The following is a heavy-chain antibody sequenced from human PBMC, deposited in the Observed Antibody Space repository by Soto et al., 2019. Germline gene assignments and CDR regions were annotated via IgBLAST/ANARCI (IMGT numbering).Heavy chain of an antibody. CDR1: GYTFTSYD. CDR2: MNPNSGNT. Sequence: GASVKVSCKASGYTFTSYDINWVRQATGQGLEWMGWMNPNSGNTGYAQKFQGRVTMTRNTSISTAYMELSSLRSEDTAVYYCARGPYYRSSTSCYRPYGMDVWGQGTTVTVSS. CDR3: ARGPYYRSSTSCYRPYGMDV. D-gene: IGHD2-2*01. J-gene: IGHJ6*02. V-gene: IGHV1-8*01.